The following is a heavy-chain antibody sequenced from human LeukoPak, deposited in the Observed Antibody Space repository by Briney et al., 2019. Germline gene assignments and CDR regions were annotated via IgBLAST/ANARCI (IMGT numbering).Heavy chain of an antibody. CDR1: GGSFSGYY. Sequence: SETLSLTCAVYGGSFSGYYWSWIRQPPGKGLEWIGEINHSGSTNYSPSLKSRVTISVDTSKNQFSLKLSSVTAADTAVYYCARGVIAAPHYYYGMDVWGQGTTVTVSS. D-gene: IGHD6-6*01. J-gene: IGHJ6*02. V-gene: IGHV4-34*01. CDR3: ARGVIAAPHYYYGMDV. CDR2: INHSGST.